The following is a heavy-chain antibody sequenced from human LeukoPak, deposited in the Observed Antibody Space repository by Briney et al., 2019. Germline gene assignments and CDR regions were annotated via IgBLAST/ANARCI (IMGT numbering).Heavy chain of an antibody. CDR1: GFSLSSSGVG. CDR3: AHKGLVAAPFDY. Sequence: SGPTLVNPTQALTLTCTFSGFSLSSSGVGVGWVRQPPGKALEWLALIYWDDDKRYSPSLKSRLTITKDTSKNQVVLTMTNMDPVDTATYYCAHKGLVAAPFDYWGQGTLVTVSS. V-gene: IGHV2-5*02. J-gene: IGHJ4*02. D-gene: IGHD6-6*01. CDR2: IYWDDDK.